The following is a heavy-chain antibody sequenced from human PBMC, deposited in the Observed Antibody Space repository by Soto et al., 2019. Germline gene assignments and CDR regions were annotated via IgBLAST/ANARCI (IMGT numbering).Heavy chain of an antibody. CDR2: IYYSGST. CDR3: ASAGRGEYYYDSSGSVDI. V-gene: IGHV4-59*01. CDR1: GGSISSYY. Sequence: SETLSLTCTVSGGSISSYYWSWIRQPPGKGLEWIGYIYYSGSTNYNPSLKSRVTISVDTSKNQFSLKLSSVTAADTAVYYFASAGRGEYYYDSSGSVDIWGQGTMVTVSS. J-gene: IGHJ3*02. D-gene: IGHD3-22*01.